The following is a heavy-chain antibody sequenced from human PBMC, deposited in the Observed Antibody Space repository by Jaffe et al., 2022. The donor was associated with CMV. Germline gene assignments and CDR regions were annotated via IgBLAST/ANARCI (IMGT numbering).Heavy chain of an antibody. J-gene: IGHJ5*02. CDR3: ARARRTVTPSDKGWFDP. V-gene: IGHV1-18*04. CDR1: GYTFTSYG. CDR2: ISAYNGNT. D-gene: IGHD4-4*01. Sequence: QVQLVQSGAEVKKPGASVKVSCKASGYTFTSYGISWVRQAPGQGLEWMGWISAYNGNTNYAQKLQGRVTMTTDTSTSTAYMELRSLRSDDTAVYYCARARRTVTPSDKGWFDPWGQGTLVTVSS.